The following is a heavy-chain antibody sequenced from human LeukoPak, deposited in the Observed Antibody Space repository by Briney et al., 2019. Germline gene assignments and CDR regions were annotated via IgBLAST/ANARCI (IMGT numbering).Heavy chain of an antibody. Sequence: SETLSLTCAVYGGSFSGYHWSWIRQPPGKGLEWIGEINHSGSTNYNPSLKSRVTISVDTSKNQFSLKLSSVTAADTAVYYCARGSRMSSWYWGQGTLVTVSS. V-gene: IGHV4-34*01. D-gene: IGHD6-13*01. J-gene: IGHJ4*02. CDR2: INHSGST. CDR3: ARGSRMSSWY. CDR1: GGSFSGYH.